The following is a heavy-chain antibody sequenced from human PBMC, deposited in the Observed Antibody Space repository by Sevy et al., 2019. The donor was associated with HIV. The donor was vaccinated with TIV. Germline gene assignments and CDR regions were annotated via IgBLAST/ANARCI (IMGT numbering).Heavy chain of an antibody. V-gene: IGHV3-7*04. J-gene: IGHJ4*02. CDR1: GFNIGSYW. CDR2: LTEGDSVK. D-gene: IGHD6-13*01. Sequence: GGSLRLSCAASGFNIGSYWMNWVRQAPGKPLEWVANLTEGDSVKYYVDSVQGRFTIFRDNGRNLVYLVMNNLRVEDTALYYCVRARHSAGSFWGQGTLVTVSS. CDR3: VRARHSAGSF.